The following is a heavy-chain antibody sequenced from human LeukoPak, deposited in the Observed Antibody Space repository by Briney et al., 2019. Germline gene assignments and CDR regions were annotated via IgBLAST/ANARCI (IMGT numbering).Heavy chain of an antibody. CDR2: INPNSGGT. Sequence: GASVKVSCKASGYTFTGYYMHWVRQAPGQGLEWMGWINPNSGGTNYAQKFQGRVTMTRDTSISTAYMELSRLRSDDTAVYYCARDFPGGNSPNYYYYYMDVWGKGTTVTISS. J-gene: IGHJ6*03. V-gene: IGHV1-2*02. CDR1: GYTFTGYY. D-gene: IGHD4-23*01. CDR3: ARDFPGGNSPNYYYYYMDV.